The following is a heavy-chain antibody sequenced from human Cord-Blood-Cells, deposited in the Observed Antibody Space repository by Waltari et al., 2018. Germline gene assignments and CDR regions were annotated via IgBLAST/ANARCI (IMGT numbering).Heavy chain of an antibody. V-gene: IGHV3-15*01. CDR3: TITTGTSDAFDI. J-gene: IGHJ3*02. D-gene: IGHD1-1*01. CDR2: MKRKTDGGTT. Sequence: VRLVESGGCLAKPGGFLRRSLAAPESQTRHYWMRRVRQVPGKGLEWVGRMKRKTDGGTTDYAAPVKGRVTSSRDDSKNTLYLQMNSLKTEDTAVYYCTITTGTSDAFDIWGQGTMVTVSS. CDR1: ESQTRHYW.